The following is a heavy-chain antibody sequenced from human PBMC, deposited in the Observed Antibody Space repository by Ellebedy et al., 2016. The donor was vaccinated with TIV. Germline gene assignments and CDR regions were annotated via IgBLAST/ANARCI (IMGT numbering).Heavy chain of an antibody. V-gene: IGHV1-46*04. CDR2: INPSGNTT. Sequence: AASVKVSCKASGYTFTSDYIHWIRQAPGQGLDWTGRINPSGNTTRYAQKLQGRVTMTRDTSTSTVYMELSSLTSEDTAVYYCASDNNHWSFDYWGQGTLVTVSS. J-gene: IGHJ4*02. CDR1: GYTFTSDY. D-gene: IGHD1-14*01. CDR3: ASDNNHWSFDY.